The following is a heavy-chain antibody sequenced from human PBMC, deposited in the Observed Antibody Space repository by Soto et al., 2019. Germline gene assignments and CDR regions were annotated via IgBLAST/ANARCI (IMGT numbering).Heavy chain of an antibody. CDR1: GVNFNTFW. V-gene: IGHV3-74*01. Sequence: GGSLRLSCAASGVNFNTFWMDWVRQVPGKGLLWVAGIYSDGTGTAYADAVKGRFAISRDNAKNTLYLQMNNLRAEDTAVYYCVRGFRDYWGQGTLVTVSS. CDR3: VRGFRDY. J-gene: IGHJ4*02. CDR2: IYSDGTGT.